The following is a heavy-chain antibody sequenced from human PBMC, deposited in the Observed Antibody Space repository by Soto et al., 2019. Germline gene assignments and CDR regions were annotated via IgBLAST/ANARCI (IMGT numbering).Heavy chain of an antibody. J-gene: IGHJ4*02. CDR1: GFTFSSYA. CDR2: ISGSGGST. CDR3: AKDTARYSSGWYYFDY. Sequence: GGSLRLSCAASGFTFSSYAMSWVRKAPGKGLEWVSAISGSGGSTYYADSVKGRFTISRDNSKNTLYLQMNSLRAEDTAVYYCAKDTARYSSGWYYFDYWGQGTLVTVSS. V-gene: IGHV3-23*01. D-gene: IGHD6-19*01.